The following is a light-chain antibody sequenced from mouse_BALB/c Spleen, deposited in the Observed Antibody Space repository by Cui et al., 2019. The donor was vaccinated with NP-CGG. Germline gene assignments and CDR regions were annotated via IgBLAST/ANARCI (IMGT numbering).Light chain of an antibody. CDR2: GTN. V-gene: IGLV1*01. Sequence: QAVVTQASALTTCPGETVTLTCRSSTGAVTTSNYANWVQEKPDHLFTGLIGGTNNRAPGVPARFSGSLIGDKAALTITGAQTEDETIYFCALWYSNHWVFGGGTKLTVL. CDR3: ALWYSNHWV. CDR1: TGAVTTSNY. J-gene: IGLJ1*01.